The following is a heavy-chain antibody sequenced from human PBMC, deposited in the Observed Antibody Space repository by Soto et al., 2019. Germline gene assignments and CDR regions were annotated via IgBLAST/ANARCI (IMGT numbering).Heavy chain of an antibody. CDR3: AKDGVRLGQHDYSDC. V-gene: IGHV3-23*01. CDR2: ISDSRT. CDR1: GFTLSDYT. D-gene: IGHD3-16*01. Sequence: EVHLLESGGALVQPGGSLRLSCAASGFTLSDYTMSWVRQAPGKELEWVSSISDSRTYYADSVKGRFSISRDSSKNTVYLQMHSLRAEDTAVYYCAKDGVRLGQHDYSDCWGQGTLVTVSS. J-gene: IGHJ4*02.